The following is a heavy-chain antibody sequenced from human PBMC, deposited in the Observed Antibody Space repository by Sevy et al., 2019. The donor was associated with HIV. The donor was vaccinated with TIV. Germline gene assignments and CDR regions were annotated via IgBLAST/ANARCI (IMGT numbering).Heavy chain of an antibody. J-gene: IGHJ4*02. D-gene: IGHD2-8*02. Sequence: ASVKVSCKASGYTFSSYRITWVRQAPGQGPEWIGWISALNGDTNYAQKLQGRVTMTADTSTSTVYMELRSLRSDDTAVYYCARAYCTGCRCYSLAYWGQGTLVTVSS. CDR1: GYTFSSYR. V-gene: IGHV1-18*01. CDR2: ISALNGDT. CDR3: ARAYCTGCRCYSLAY.